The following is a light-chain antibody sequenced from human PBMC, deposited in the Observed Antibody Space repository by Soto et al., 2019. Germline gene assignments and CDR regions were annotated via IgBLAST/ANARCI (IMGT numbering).Light chain of an antibody. CDR1: QSVLYSSNNKNY. Sequence: DIVMTQSPDSLAVSLGERATINCKSSQSVLYSSNNKNYLSWYQQKPGQPPKLLIYWASTRESGVPDRFSGSGSGPVFTLTISSLQAEDVAVYFCQQYYSTPYTFGQGTKLEIK. V-gene: IGKV4-1*01. J-gene: IGKJ2*01. CDR2: WAS. CDR3: QQYYSTPYT.